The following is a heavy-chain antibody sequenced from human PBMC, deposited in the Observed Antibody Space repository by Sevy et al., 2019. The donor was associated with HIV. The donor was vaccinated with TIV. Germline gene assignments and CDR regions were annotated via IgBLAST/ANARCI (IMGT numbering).Heavy chain of an antibody. J-gene: IGHJ5*02. CDR2: ISGSGGSA. V-gene: IGHV3-23*01. Sequence: GESLKISCAASGFPFSSYAMSWVRQAPGKGLEWVSTISGSGGSAYYADSVKGRFTISRDNSKKTLFLQMHSLRAEDTAVYYCAKSLRGTTTNNWFDPWGQGTLVTVSS. CDR1: GFPFSSYA. D-gene: IGHD4-17*01. CDR3: AKSLRGTTTNNWFDP.